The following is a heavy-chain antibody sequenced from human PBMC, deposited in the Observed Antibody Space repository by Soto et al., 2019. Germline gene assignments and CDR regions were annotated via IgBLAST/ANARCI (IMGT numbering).Heavy chain of an antibody. CDR3: ARARMLWYGELSH. Sequence: QVQLVQSGAEVKKPGASVKISCKTSGYTFMTYALHWVRQVPGQRPEWMGWINPGNGNTEYSQKLQGRVTITRDTSARTVFMEVANMTSEATAVYYCARARMLWYGELSHWGQATQVIVSA. CDR2: INPGNGNT. V-gene: IGHV1-3*01. J-gene: IGHJ4*02. CDR1: GYTFMTYA. D-gene: IGHD3-10*01.